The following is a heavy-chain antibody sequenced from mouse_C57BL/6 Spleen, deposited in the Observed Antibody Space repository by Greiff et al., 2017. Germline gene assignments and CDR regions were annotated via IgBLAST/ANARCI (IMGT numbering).Heavy chain of an antibody. D-gene: IGHD3-2*02. J-gene: IGHJ3*01. Sequence: QVQLKESGAELVMPGASVKLSCKASGYTFPSYWMHWVKQRPGQGLEWIGEIDPSDSYTNYNQKFKGKSTLTVDKSSSTAYMQLSSLTSEDSAVYYVARGGSGYFAYWGKGTLVTVSA. CDR2: IDPSDSYT. CDR1: GYTFPSYW. V-gene: IGHV1-69*01. CDR3: ARGGSGYFAY.